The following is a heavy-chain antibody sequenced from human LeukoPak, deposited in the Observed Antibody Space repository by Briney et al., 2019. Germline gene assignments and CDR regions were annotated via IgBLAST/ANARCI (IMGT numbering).Heavy chain of an antibody. Sequence: PGGSLRLSCAASGFTFSSYWMSWVRQAPGKGLEWVANIKQDGSNKYYADSVKGRFTISRDNSKNTLYLQMNSLRAEDTAVYYCACLWYSGSRDYWGQGTLVTVSS. J-gene: IGHJ4*02. V-gene: IGHV3-7*01. D-gene: IGHD1-26*01. CDR2: IKQDGSNK. CDR3: ACLWYSGSRDY. CDR1: GFTFSSYW.